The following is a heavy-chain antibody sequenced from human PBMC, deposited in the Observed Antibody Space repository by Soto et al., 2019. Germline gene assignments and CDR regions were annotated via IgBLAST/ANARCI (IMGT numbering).Heavy chain of an antibody. CDR1: GYTFSSYG. CDR3: AKDKNWSSGGRWFDP. D-gene: IGHD1-26*01. Sequence: ASVKVSCKASGYTFSSYGISWVRQAPGQGLEWMGWTSAYNGNTNYAQKLQGRVTMTTDTSTSTAYMELRSLRSDDTAVYYCAKDKNWSSGGRWFDPWGQGTLVTVSS. CDR2: TSAYNGNT. V-gene: IGHV1-18*01. J-gene: IGHJ5*02.